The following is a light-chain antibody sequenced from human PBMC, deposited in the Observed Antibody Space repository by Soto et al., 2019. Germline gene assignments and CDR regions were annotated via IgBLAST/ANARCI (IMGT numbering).Light chain of an antibody. CDR1: SSDVGGYNY. CDR2: DVS. V-gene: IGLV2-14*01. CDR3: SSYTSSSTRV. J-gene: IGLJ1*01. Sequence: QSVLTQPASGSGSPGQSITISCTGTSSDVGGYNYVSWYQQHPGKAPKLMIYDVSNRPSGVSNRFSGSKSGNTASLTISGLQADDEADYYCSSYTSSSTRVFGTGTKVTVL.